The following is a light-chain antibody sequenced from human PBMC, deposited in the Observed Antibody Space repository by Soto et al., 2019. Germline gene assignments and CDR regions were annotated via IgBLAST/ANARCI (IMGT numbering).Light chain of an antibody. V-gene: IGLV2-14*03. Sequence: QSALSQPASVSGSPGQSITISCTETSSGVGGVKSISWYQQHPGKAPKLMIYDVTHRASGVSDRFSGSKSGDTASLSISDRQIEDEAQYHCTSYTTRSTVFGGGTKLTVL. CDR3: TSYTTRSTV. J-gene: IGLJ2*01. CDR1: SSGVGGVKS. CDR2: DVT.